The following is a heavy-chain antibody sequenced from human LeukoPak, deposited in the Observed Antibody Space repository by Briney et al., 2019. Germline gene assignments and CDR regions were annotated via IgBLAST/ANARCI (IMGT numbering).Heavy chain of an antibody. D-gene: IGHD3-10*01. J-gene: IGHJ4*02. CDR2: ISSSGSTI. Sequence: GESLRLSCAASGFDFSIYGMSWIRQAPGKGLEWVSYISSSGSTIYYADSVKGRFTISRDNAKNSLYLQMNSLRAEDTAVYYCARDRGRERFGNDYWGQGTLVTVSS. V-gene: IGHV3-11*01. CDR1: GFDFSIYG. CDR3: ARDRGRERFGNDY.